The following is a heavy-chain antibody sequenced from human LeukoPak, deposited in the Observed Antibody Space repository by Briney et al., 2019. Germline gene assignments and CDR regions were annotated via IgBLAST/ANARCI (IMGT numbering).Heavy chain of an antibody. D-gene: IGHD2-2*01. CDR2: INHSGST. V-gene: IGHV4-34*01. CDR1: GGSFSGYY. CDR3: ARTLSRYCSSTSCSRRWFDP. J-gene: IGHJ5*02. Sequence: SETLSLTCAVYGGSFSGYYWSWIRQPPGKGLEWIGEINHSGSTNYNPSLKSRVTISVDTSKNQFSLKLGSVTAADTAVYYCARTLSRYCSSTSCSRRWFDPWGQGTLVTVSS.